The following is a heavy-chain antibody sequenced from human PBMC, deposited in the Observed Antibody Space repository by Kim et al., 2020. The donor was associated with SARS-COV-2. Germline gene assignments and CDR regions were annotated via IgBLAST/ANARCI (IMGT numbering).Heavy chain of an antibody. V-gene: IGHV4-39*02. D-gene: IGHD3-22*01. Sequence: SETLSLTCTVSGGSISSSSYYWGWIREPPGKGLEWIGSIYYSGSTYYTPSLKSRVTISVDTSKNHFSLKLSSVTAADTAVYYCARVVPITLIVVVITPSGAFDIWGKGTMVTVSS. J-gene: IGHJ3*02. CDR3: ARVVPITLIVVVITPSGAFDI. CDR1: GGSISSSSYY. CDR2: IYYSGST.